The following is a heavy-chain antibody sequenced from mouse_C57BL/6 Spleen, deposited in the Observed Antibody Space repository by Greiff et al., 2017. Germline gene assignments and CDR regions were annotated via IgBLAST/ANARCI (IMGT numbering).Heavy chain of an antibody. D-gene: IGHD1-1*01. CDR2: IYPSDSET. CDR1: GYTFTSYW. V-gene: IGHV1-61*01. J-gene: IGHJ3*01. Sequence: QVQLQQPGAELVRPGSSVKLSCKASGYTFTSYWMDWVKQRPGQGLEWIGNIYPSDSETHYNQKFKDKATLTVDKSSSTAYMQLSSLTSEDSAVYYCARYYGKGPSWFAYWGQGTLVTVSA. CDR3: ARYYGKGPSWFAY.